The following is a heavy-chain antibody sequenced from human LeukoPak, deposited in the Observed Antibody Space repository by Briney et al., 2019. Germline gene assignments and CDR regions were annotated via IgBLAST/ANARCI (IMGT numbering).Heavy chain of an antibody. V-gene: IGHV3-7*04. CDR2: IKQDGSEK. CDR3: ARDMIILQS. D-gene: IGHD3-16*01. CDR1: GLIFSNYW. Sequence: GGPLRLSCSASGLIFSNYWMTWVRQAPGKGLEWVANIKQDGSEKYYVDSVKGRFTISRDNAKKSLYLQMNSLRAEDTAVYFCARDMIILQSWGQGTLVTVSS. J-gene: IGHJ5*02.